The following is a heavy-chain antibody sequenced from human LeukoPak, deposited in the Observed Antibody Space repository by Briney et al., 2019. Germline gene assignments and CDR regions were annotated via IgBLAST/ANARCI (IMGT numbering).Heavy chain of an antibody. CDR1: GFTFSSYA. CDR3: AKARGSNWPFDY. V-gene: IGHV3-23*01. J-gene: IGHJ4*02. CDR2: ISGSGGST. Sequence: PGGSLRLSCAASGFTFSSYAMSWVRQAPGKGLEWVSFISGSGGSTYYADSVKGRFTISRDNSKNSLYLQMNSLRAEDTAVYYCAKARGSNWPFDYWGQGTLVTVSS. D-gene: IGHD6-13*01.